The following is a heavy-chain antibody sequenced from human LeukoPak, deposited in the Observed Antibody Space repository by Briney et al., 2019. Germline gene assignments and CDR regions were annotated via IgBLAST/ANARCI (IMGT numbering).Heavy chain of an antibody. V-gene: IGHV4-59*08. CDR2: IYYSGST. D-gene: IGHD2-2*01. CDR1: GGSISSYY. Sequence: SETLSLTCTVSGGSISSYYWSWIRQPPGKGLEWIGYIYYSGSTNYNPSLKSRVTILGDTSKNQFSLKLSSVTAADTAMYYCARVPVVVPVASHWFDSWGQGTLVTVSS. J-gene: IGHJ5*01. CDR3: ARVPVVVPVASHWFDS.